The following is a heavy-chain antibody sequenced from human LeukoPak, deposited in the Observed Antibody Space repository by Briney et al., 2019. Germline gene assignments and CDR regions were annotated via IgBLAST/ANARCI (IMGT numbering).Heavy chain of an antibody. J-gene: IGHJ6*04. CDR2: IYYSGST. Sequence: SETLSLTCTVSGGSISSYYWSWIRQPPGKGLEWIGYIYYSGSTNYNPSLKSRVTISVDTSKNQFSLKLSSVTAADTAVYYCARSTLEGYCSSTSCSAMDVWGKGTTVTVSS. CDR3: ARSTLEGYCSSTSCSAMDV. D-gene: IGHD2-2*01. CDR1: GGSISSYY. V-gene: IGHV4-59*01.